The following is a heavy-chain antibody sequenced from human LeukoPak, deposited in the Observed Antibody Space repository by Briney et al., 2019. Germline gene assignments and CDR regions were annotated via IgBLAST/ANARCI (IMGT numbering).Heavy chain of an antibody. Sequence: PGGSESLLCAASGFPYSSYCVSWVRQAPGKGLEWVANIKQDGREKYYVDSVKGRFTISRDNAKNSLNLQMNSLRAEDTAVYYCARDMYYYYSSGNGGFDYWGRGTLVTVSS. V-gene: IGHV3-7*04. CDR2: IKQDGREK. CDR1: GFPYSSYC. J-gene: IGHJ4*02. D-gene: IGHD3-22*01. CDR3: ARDMYYYYSSGNGGFDY.